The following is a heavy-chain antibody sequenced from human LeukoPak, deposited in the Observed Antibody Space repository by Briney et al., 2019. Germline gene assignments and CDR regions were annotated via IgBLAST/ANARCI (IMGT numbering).Heavy chain of an antibody. CDR3: AKSSYYDSSGFYREYYFDY. Sequence: GGSLRLSCAASGLSFSFYAMSWVRQAPGKGLEWVSSISGGGAGTYYADSVRGRFTISRDNSKNTLYLQMNSLRAEDTALYYCAKSSYYDSSGFYREYYFDYWGQGTLVPVSS. D-gene: IGHD3-22*01. J-gene: IGHJ4*02. CDR1: GLSFSFYA. V-gene: IGHV3-23*01. CDR2: ISGGGAGT.